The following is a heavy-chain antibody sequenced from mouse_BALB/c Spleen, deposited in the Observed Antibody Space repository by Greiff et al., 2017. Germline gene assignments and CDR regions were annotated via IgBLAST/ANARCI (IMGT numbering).Heavy chain of an antibody. J-gene: IGHJ2*01. D-gene: IGHD1-1*01. CDR3: ASLTKGDY. V-gene: IGHV5-9-1*01. Sequence: EVMLVESGGGLVRPGGSLKISCEASGFTFSSYAMSWVRQTPEKRLEWVATISSGGSYTYYPDSVKGRFTISRDNAKNILYLQMSSLRSEDTAMYYCASLTKGDYWGQGTTLTVSS. CDR1: GFTFSSYA. CDR2: ISSGGSYT.